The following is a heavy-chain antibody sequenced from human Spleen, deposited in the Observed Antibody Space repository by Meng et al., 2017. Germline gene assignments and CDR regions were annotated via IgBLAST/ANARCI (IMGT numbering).Heavy chain of an antibody. CDR1: GFTFSSYA. CDR2: ISRSGAGT. J-gene: IGHJ2*01. D-gene: IGHD6-19*01. CDR3: AKRAAVADTSYWYFDL. V-gene: IGHV3-23*01. Sequence: GESLKISCAASGFTFSSYAMSWVRQAPGKGLEWVSEISRSGAGTYYADSVRGRFTISRDNSKNTLSLQMNSLRADDTAVYYCAKRAAVADTSYWYFDLWGRGTLVTVSS.